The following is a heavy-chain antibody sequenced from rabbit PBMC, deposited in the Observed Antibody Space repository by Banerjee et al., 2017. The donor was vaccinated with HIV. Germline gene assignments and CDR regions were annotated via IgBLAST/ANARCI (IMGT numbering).Heavy chain of an antibody. V-gene: IGHV1S45*01. CDR3: ARARITSGNPFYHGMDL. CDR2: IYTGSSSST. CDR1: GFSFSSSYY. D-gene: IGHD1-1*01. Sequence: QEQLEESGGDLVKPGASPTLTCTASGFSFSSSYYMWWVRQAPGKGLEWIGWIYTGSSSSTDYASWAKGRFTISITSSTTMTLQMTSLTAADTATYFCARARITSGNPFYHGMDLWGQGTLVTVS. J-gene: IGHJ6*01.